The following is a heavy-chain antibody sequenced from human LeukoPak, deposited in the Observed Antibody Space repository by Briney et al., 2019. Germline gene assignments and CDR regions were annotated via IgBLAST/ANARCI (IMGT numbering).Heavy chain of an antibody. Sequence: SETLSLTCTVSGGSINSYYWGWIRQPPGKGLEWIGYIYYSGSTNYNPSLKSRVTISVDTSKNQFSLKLSSVTAADTAVYYCARVRVWGSGTKKKYNWFDPWGQGTLVTVSS. CDR1: GGSINSYY. CDR2: IYYSGST. V-gene: IGHV4-59*01. J-gene: IGHJ5*02. CDR3: ARVRVWGSGTKKKYNWFDP. D-gene: IGHD3-10*01.